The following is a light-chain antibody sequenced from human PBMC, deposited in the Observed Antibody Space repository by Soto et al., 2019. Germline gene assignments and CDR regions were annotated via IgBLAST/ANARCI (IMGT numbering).Light chain of an antibody. CDR2: GAS. CDR1: PSVSGSN. J-gene: IGKJ1*01. CDR3: KQYGSSGT. Sequence: EIVLTQSPGTLSLSPGERATLSCRASPSVSGSNLAWYQQKPGQAPRLVIYGASNRATGIPDRFSGSGSGTEFTLTIRRLEPEDFAVYYCKQYGSSGTCGQGTKVDIK. V-gene: IGKV3-20*01.